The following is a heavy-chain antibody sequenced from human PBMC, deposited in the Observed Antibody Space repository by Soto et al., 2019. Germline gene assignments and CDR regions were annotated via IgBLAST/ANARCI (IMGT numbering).Heavy chain of an antibody. Sequence: PSETLSLTCTVSGSPISDNYWSWFRQAPGQGLEWVGYIYYTGTTTYNPSVKRRVTISLDTSKSQFSLILSSVTAAVSAVYYCEREEDRVAHGLFDSWGQGTLVTVSS. CDR1: GSPISDNY. CDR2: IYYTGTT. V-gene: IGHV4-59*12. J-gene: IGHJ5*01. D-gene: IGHD5-12*01. CDR3: EREEDRVAHGLFDS.